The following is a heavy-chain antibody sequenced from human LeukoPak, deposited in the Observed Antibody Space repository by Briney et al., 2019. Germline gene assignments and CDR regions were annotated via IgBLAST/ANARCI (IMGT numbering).Heavy chain of an antibody. Sequence: ESGPTLVTPTQPLTLTCTFSGFSLSTSGVGVGWIRQPPGKALEWLAVIYWNDAKRPSPSLKSRLTITKDTSKDQVVLTMTNMDPVDTATYYCAHRQGSGWYGYWGQGTLVTVSS. CDR3: AHRQGSGWYGY. D-gene: IGHD6-19*01. V-gene: IGHV2-5*01. J-gene: IGHJ4*02. CDR2: IYWNDAK. CDR1: GFSLSTSGVG.